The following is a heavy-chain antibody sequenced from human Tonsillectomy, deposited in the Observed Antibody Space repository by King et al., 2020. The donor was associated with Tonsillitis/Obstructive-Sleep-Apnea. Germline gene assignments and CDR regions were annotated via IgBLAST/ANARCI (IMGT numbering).Heavy chain of an antibody. CDR3: ARDEWPQGFDP. V-gene: IGHV4-34*01. J-gene: IGHJ5*02. CDR2: INHSGST. Sequence: VQLQQWGAGLLKPSETLSLTCAVYGGSFSGYYWNWIRQPPGKGLEWIGEINHSGSTNYNPSLKSRVTMSVDTSKNQFSLKVNSVTAADTAVYYCARDEWPQGFDPWGQGTLATVSS. D-gene: IGHD3-3*01. CDR1: GGSFSGYY.